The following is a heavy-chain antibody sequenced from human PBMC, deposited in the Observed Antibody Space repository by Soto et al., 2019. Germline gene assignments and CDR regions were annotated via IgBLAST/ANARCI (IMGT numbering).Heavy chain of an antibody. Sequence: QVRLVQSGAEVKKPGASVKVSCKASGYTFTSYGISWVRQAPGQGLEWMGWISAYNGNTNYAQKLQGRVTMTTDTSTSTDYMELRSLRSDDTAVYYCARQRYSSGWYGFYFDYWGQGTLVTVSS. CDR3: ARQRYSSGWYGFYFDY. V-gene: IGHV1-18*04. D-gene: IGHD6-19*01. J-gene: IGHJ4*02. CDR1: GYTFTSYG. CDR2: ISAYNGNT.